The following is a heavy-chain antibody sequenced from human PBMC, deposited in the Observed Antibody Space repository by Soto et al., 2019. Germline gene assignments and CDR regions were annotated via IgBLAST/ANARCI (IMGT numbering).Heavy chain of an antibody. V-gene: IGHV1-24*01. CDR2: FDPEDGET. D-gene: IGHD5-18*01. Sequence: SSVAVSCPVSESTITDLSMHLVRQAPGKGLEWMGGFDPEDGETIYAQKFQGRVTMTEDTSTDTAYMELSSLRSEDTAVYYCATGGYSYGWYGMDVWGQGTTVTVSS. CDR3: ATGGYSYGWYGMDV. CDR1: ESTITDLS. J-gene: IGHJ6*02.